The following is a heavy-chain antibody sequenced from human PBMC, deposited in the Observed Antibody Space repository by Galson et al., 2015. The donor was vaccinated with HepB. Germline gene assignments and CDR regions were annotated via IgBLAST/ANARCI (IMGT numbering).Heavy chain of an antibody. Sequence: SETLSLTCTVSGGSISSSSYYWGWIRQPPGKGLEWIGSIYYSGSTYYNPSLKSRVTISVDTSKNQFSLKLSSVTAADTAVYYCARARDEVYRYCSSTSCSHFDYWGQGTLVTVSS. V-gene: IGHV4-39*01. CDR2: IYYSGST. CDR3: ARARDEVYRYCSSTSCSHFDY. CDR1: GGSISSSSYY. J-gene: IGHJ4*02. D-gene: IGHD2-2*01.